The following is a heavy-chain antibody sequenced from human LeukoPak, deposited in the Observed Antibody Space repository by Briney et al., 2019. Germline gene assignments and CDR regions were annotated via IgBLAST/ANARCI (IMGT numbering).Heavy chain of an antibody. CDR3: ARDMVAVAPGAFDI. D-gene: IGHD6-19*01. Sequence: ASVKVSCKASGYTFTGYYMHWVRQAPGQGLEWMGWINPNSGGTNYVQKFQGRVTMTRDTSISTAYMELSRLRSDDTAVYYCARDMVAVAPGAFDIWGQGTMVTVSS. J-gene: IGHJ3*02. V-gene: IGHV1-2*02. CDR2: INPNSGGT. CDR1: GYTFTGYY.